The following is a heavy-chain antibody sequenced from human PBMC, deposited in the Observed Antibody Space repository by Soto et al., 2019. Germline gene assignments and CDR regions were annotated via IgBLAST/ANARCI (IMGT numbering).Heavy chain of an antibody. V-gene: IGHV4-31*03. CDR2: IYYSGST. Sequence: SETLSLTCTVSGGSISSGGYYWSWIRQHPGKGLEWIGYIYYSGSTYYNPSLKSRVTISVDTSKNQFSLKLSSVTAADTAVYHCARVQKGGDYYMDVWGKGTTVTVSS. CDR3: ARVQKGGDYYMDV. CDR1: GGSISSGGYY. D-gene: IGHD2-15*01. J-gene: IGHJ6*03.